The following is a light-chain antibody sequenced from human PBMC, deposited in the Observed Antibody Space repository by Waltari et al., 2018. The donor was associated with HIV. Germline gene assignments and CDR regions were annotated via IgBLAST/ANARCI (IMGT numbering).Light chain of an antibody. CDR1: QSVSTN. CDR2: GAF. J-gene: IGKJ1*01. Sequence: EIVLTQSPATLSVSQGERATLSCRASQSVSTNLAWYQQKPGQAPRLLIYGAFTRATGIPTRFSGRGSGTEFTLTISSLQSEDFAVYYCQQYLNWPPWTFGQGTKVDLK. V-gene: IGKV3-15*01. CDR3: QQYLNWPPWT.